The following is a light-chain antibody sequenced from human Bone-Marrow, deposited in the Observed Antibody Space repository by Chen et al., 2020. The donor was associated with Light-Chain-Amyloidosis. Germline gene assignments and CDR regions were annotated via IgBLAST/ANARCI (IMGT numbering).Light chain of an antibody. V-gene: IGLV1-44*01. CDR2: SNN. CDR1: SSNIGRNT. J-gene: IGLJ2*01. Sequence: QSVLTQPPSTSGTPGQRVTISCSGSSSNIGRNTVSWYQQLPGAAPKLLIYSNNQRPSGVPDRFSGSKSGPSASLAISGLQSGDEADYYCATWDDTLSGPVFGGGTKVTVL. CDR3: ATWDDTLSGPV.